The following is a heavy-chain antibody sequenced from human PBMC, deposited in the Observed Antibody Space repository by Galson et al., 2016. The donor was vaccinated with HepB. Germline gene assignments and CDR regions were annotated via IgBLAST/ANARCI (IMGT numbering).Heavy chain of an antibody. Sequence: SLRLSCAASGFTFSTYGFHWVRQAPGKGLEWVAAISHDENYKYYADSVKGRFTVSRDNSKNTLDLHMNSLRAEDTAVYYCAKSAIGVAAHFDYWGQGTLVTVSS. J-gene: IGHJ4*02. V-gene: IGHV3-30*18. CDR2: ISHDENYK. CDR1: GFTFSTYG. D-gene: IGHD6-19*01. CDR3: AKSAIGVAAHFDY.